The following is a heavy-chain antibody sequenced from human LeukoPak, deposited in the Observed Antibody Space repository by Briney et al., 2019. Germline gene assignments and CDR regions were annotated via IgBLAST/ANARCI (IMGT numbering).Heavy chain of an antibody. Sequence: SETLSLTCTVSGGSISSYYWSWIRQPPGKGLEWIGYIYYSGSTNYNPSLKSRVTISVGTSKNQFSLKLSSVTAADTAVYYCARAAVCSGGSCYNWFDPWGKGTTVTVSS. CDR2: IYYSGST. CDR1: GGSISSYY. CDR3: ARAAVCSGGSCYNWFDP. J-gene: IGHJ5*01. D-gene: IGHD2-15*01. V-gene: IGHV4-59*01.